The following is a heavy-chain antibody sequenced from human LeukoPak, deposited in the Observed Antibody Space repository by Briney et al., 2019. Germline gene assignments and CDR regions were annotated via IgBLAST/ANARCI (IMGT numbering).Heavy chain of an antibody. CDR3: AKVDRPRSDAFDI. J-gene: IGHJ3*02. V-gene: IGHV3-23*01. D-gene: IGHD6-6*01. CDR2: ISGSGGST. CDR1: GFIFSSYA. Sequence: PGGSLRLSCAASGFIFSSYAMSWVRQAPGKGLEWVSAISGSGGSTYYAGSVKGRFTISRDNSKNTLYLQMNSLRAEDTAVYYCAKVDRPRSDAFDIWGQGTMVTVSS.